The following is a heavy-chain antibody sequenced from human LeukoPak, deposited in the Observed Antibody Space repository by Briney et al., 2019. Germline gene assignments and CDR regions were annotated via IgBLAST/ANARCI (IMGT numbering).Heavy chain of an antibody. CDR3: ARGRLYSSGWNWFDP. V-gene: IGHV4-4*07. CDR2: IYTSGST. CDR1: GGSISSYY. Sequence: PSETLSLTCTVSGGSISSYYWSWIRQPAGKGLEWIGRIYTSGSTNYNPSLKSRVTISVDTSKNQFSLKLSSVTAADTAVYYCARGRLYSSGWNWFDPWGQGTLVTVSS. J-gene: IGHJ5*02. D-gene: IGHD6-19*01.